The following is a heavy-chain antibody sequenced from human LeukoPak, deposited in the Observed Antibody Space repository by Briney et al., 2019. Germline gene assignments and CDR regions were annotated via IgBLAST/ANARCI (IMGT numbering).Heavy chain of an antibody. D-gene: IGHD3-22*01. CDR2: IYYSGST. J-gene: IGHJ4*02. Sequence: SETLSLTCAVSGGSISSYYWSWIRQPPGKGLEWIGYIYYSGSTNYNPSLKSRVTISVDTSKNQFSLKLSSVTAADTAVYYCAGKNYYDSSGFDYWGQGTLVTVSS. CDR1: GGSISSYY. V-gene: IGHV4-59*01. CDR3: AGKNYYDSSGFDY.